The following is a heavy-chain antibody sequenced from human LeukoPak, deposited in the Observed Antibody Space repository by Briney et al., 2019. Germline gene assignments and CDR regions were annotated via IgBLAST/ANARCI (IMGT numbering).Heavy chain of an antibody. Sequence: SETLSLTCTVSGGSINSGGYYWSWIRQPAGKGLEGIGRIYTGGSTDYNPSLKSRVTISFDTSKNQFSLKLSSVTAADAAVYYCAGERSGSYDEHFDYWGQGTLVTVSS. V-gene: IGHV4-61*02. J-gene: IGHJ4*02. D-gene: IGHD3-10*01. CDR1: GGSINSGGYY. CDR3: AGERSGSYDEHFDY. CDR2: IYTGGST.